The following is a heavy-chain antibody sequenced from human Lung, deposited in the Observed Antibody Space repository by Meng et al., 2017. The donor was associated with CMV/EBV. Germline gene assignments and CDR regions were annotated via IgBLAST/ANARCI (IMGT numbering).Heavy chain of an antibody. Sequence: ESLKISXAASGFTFSSFAMNWVRQAPGKGLEWVSAISDSGINTYYADSVKGRFTISRDNSKNTLYLQMNSLRAEDTALYYCAKWRSGGTIFGVGKAFDYWGQGTLVTVSS. CDR3: AKWRSGGTIFGVGKAFDY. D-gene: IGHD3-3*01. CDR2: ISDSGINT. V-gene: IGHV3-23*01. J-gene: IGHJ4*02. CDR1: GFTFSSFA.